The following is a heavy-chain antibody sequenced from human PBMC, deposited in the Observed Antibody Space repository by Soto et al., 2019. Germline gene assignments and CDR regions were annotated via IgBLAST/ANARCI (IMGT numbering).Heavy chain of an antibody. V-gene: IGHV1-46*03. CDR2: INPNGGNT. CDR1: GYTFTSYA. J-gene: IGHJ6*03. Sequence: ASVKASCKASGYTFTSYAISCVRQAPGQGLEWMGVINPNGGNTSYAQKFQGRVTMTRDTSTSTVYMELSSLRSEDTAVYYCARDRIVVVVAPPYYYMDVWGKGTTVTVSS. D-gene: IGHD2-15*01. CDR3: ARDRIVVVVAPPYYYMDV.